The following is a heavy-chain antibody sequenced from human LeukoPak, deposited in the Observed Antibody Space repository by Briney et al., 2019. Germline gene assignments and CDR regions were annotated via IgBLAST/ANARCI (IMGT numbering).Heavy chain of an antibody. J-gene: IGHJ5*02. V-gene: IGHV1-24*01. D-gene: IGHD3-3*01. CDR1: GYTLTELS. CDR3: ARTVFLEWLLYKNWFDP. CDR2: FDPEDGET. Sequence: ASVKVSCKVSGYTLTELSMHWVRQAPGKGLEWMGGFDPEDGETIYAQKFLGRVTMTEDTSTSTAYMELRNLRSDDTAVYYCARTVFLEWLLYKNWFDPWGQGTLVTVSS.